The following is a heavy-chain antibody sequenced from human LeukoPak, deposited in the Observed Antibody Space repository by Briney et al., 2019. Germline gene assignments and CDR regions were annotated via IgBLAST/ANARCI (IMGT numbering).Heavy chain of an antibody. CDR1: GFTFDISG. Sequence: PGRSLRLSCAASGFTFDISGMHWVRQAPGKGLEWVAVIRYDGSNKYYADSVKGRFTISRDNSKNTLYLQMDSLRAEDTAVYYCARDPQAVPARSTWFDSWGQGTLVTVSS. CDR2: IRYDGSNK. CDR3: ARDPQAVPARSTWFDS. D-gene: IGHD6-19*01. J-gene: IGHJ5*01. V-gene: IGHV3-33*01.